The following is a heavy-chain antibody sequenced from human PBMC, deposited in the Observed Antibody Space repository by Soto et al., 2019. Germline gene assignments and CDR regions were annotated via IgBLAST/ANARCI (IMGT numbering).Heavy chain of an antibody. CDR3: ARPEKTTAYYYYAMDV. J-gene: IGHJ6*02. CDR1: GFTFSNYE. CDR2: ISSSRGTT. Sequence: GGSLRLSCAASGFTFSNYEMHWVRQAPGKGLECVSCISSSRGTTYYAESVKGRFTISRDNAKNSLYLQMNSLRDEDTAVYYCARPEKTTAYYYYAMDVWGQGTTVTVSS. V-gene: IGHV3-48*02. D-gene: IGHD4-4*01.